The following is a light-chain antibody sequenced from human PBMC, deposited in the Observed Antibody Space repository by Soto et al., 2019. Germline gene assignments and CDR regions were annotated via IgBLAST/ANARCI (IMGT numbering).Light chain of an antibody. CDR2: NAS. V-gene: IGKV1-5*01. Sequence: IQMTQSPPTLSASVGDRVTITCRASQSINNWLAWYQQKPGKAPKLLIYNASSLESGVPSRFSGSGSGTEFTLTISSLQPDDFATYYCQQYNSYPWTFGQGTKVDIK. CDR3: QQYNSYPWT. CDR1: QSINNW. J-gene: IGKJ1*01.